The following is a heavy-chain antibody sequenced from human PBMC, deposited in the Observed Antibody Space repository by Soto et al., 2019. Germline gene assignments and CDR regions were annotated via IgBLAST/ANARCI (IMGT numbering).Heavy chain of an antibody. J-gene: IGHJ6*04. CDR3: ARDDVLCDGGRCYGVPLAV. CDR2: IQSGGPT. CDR1: GFTVSSKY. V-gene: IGHV3-66*01. Sequence: GGSLRLSCAASGFTVSSKYMSWVRQAPGKGLEWVSLIQSGGPTYYADSVKGRFTISRDTSENTVHLQMDGLRAEDTAVYYCARDDVLCDGGRCYGVPLAVWGKGTTVTVSS. D-gene: IGHD2-15*01.